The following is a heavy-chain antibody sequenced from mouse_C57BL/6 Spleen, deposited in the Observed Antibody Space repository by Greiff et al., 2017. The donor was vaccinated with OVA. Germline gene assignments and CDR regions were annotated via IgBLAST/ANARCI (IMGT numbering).Heavy chain of an antibody. CDR1: GYTFTSYW. V-gene: IGHV1-55*01. D-gene: IGHD2-5*01. Sequence: QVQLQQSGAELVKPGASVKMSCKASGYTFTSYWITWVKQRPGQGLEWIGDIYPGSGSTNYNEKFKSKATLTVDTSSSTAYMQLISLTSEDSAFYYCAGGIYSNYPWYFDVWGTGTTVTVSS. CDR2: IYPGSGST. J-gene: IGHJ1*03. CDR3: AGGIYSNYPWYFDV.